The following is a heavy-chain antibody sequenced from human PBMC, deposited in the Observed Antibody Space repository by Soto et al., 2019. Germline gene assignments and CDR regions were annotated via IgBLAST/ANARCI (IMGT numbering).Heavy chain of an antibody. D-gene: IGHD2-15*01. J-gene: IGHJ5*02. Sequence: QVQLVQSGAEVKKPGSSVKVSCKASGGTFSSYAISWVRQAPGQGLEWMGGIIPIFGTANYAQKCQGRVTITADESTSTAYMELSSMRSEDTAVYYCARDGYCSGGSCYEGGWFDPWGQGTLVTVSS. CDR3: ARDGYCSGGSCYEGGWFDP. CDR2: IIPIFGTA. V-gene: IGHV1-69*01. CDR1: GGTFSSYA.